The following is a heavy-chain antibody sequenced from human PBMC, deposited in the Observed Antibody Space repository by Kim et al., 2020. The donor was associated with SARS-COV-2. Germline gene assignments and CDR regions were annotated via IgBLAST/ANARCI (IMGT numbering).Heavy chain of an antibody. D-gene: IGHD3-3*01. V-gene: IGHV4-59*01. Sequence: SETLYLTCTVSGGSISSYYWSWIRQPPGKGLEWIGYIYYRGSTNYNPSLKSRVTISVDTSKNQFSLRLSSVTAADTAVYYCSRDHREWLQYTANWYFDLWVRGTLVTVSS. CDR3: SRDHREWLQYTANWYFDL. CDR2: IYYRGST. CDR1: GGSISSYY. J-gene: IGHJ2*01.